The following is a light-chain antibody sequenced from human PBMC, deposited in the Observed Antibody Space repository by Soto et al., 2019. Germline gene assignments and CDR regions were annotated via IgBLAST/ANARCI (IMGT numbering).Light chain of an antibody. V-gene: IGLV2-14*01. CDR1: STDIGGFYY. Sequence: QSVLTQPASVSGSPGQSITISCTGTSTDIGGFYYVSWYQQHPGKAPKLIIYEVTNRPSGISHRFSGSRSGNTASPTISGLQADDEADYYCSSYTSSNFFILFGGGTKLTVL. CDR2: EVT. J-gene: IGLJ2*01. CDR3: SSYTSSNFFIL.